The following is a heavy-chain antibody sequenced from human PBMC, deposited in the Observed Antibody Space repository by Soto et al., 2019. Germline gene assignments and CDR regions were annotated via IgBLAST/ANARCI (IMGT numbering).Heavy chain of an antibody. CDR1: GYTFTSYY. J-gene: IGHJ4*02. CDR3: DRVGSIAVAGPPQLDS. D-gene: IGHD6-19*01. CDR2: INPSGGST. Sequence: ASVKVSCKASGYTFTSYYMHWVRQAPGQGLEWMGIINPSGGSTSYAQKFQGRVTMTRDTSTSTVCMELSSLRSEDTAVYYCDRVGSIAVAGPPQLDSWAKGTLVTASS. V-gene: IGHV1-46*03.